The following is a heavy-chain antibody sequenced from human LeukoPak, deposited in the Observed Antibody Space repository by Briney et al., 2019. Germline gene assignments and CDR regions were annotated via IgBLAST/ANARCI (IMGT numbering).Heavy chain of an antibody. CDR2: IYSGGYT. Sequence: GSLRLSCAASGFTVSSNYMIWVRQAPGKGLEWVAVIYSGGYTYYADSVKGRFTISRDDSKNTLYLQMNSLRAEDTAVYYCARLKGTVVTRVDYWGQGTLVTVAS. CDR1: GFTVSSNY. D-gene: IGHD4-23*01. J-gene: IGHJ4*02. V-gene: IGHV3-53*01. CDR3: ARLKGTVVTRVDY.